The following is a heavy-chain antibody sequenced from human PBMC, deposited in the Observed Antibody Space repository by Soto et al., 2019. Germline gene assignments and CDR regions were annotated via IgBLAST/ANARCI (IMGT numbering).Heavy chain of an antibody. Sequence: GGSLRLSCAASGFTFSSYAMSWVRQAPGKGLEWVSAISVSGGSTYYADSVKGRFTISRDNSKNTLYLQMNSLRAEDTAVYYCAKETYYYASSGYPAFDYWGQGTLVTVSS. CDR1: GFTFSSYA. CDR2: ISVSGGST. CDR3: AKETYYYASSGYPAFDY. V-gene: IGHV3-23*01. D-gene: IGHD3-22*01. J-gene: IGHJ4*02.